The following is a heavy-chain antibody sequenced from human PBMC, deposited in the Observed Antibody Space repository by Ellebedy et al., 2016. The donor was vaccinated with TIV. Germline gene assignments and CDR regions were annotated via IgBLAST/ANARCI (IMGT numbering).Heavy chain of an antibody. J-gene: IGHJ4*02. D-gene: IGHD6-19*01. Sequence: GESLKISCGASGFSFSSYWMSWVRQAPGKGLEWVANIQQDGSERYYVDSVKGRFTISRHNAKNSVYLHMSSLRVEDTAVYYCAREGVAGHNYCDYWGRGTLVTVSS. CDR2: IQQDGSER. CDR3: AREGVAGHNYCDY. V-gene: IGHV3-7*04. CDR1: GFSFSSYW.